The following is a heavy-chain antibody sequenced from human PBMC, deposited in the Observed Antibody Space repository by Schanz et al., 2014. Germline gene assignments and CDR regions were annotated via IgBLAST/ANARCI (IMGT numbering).Heavy chain of an antibody. CDR3: AKNWKGHHITGRPGWSDGMDV. CDR2: ITSNGGGT. V-gene: IGHV3-23*04. D-gene: IGHD6-6*01. Sequence: EVQLVESGGGLVQPGGSLRLSCAASGFTFSSYAMHWVRQAPGKGLEWVSTITSNGGGTYYADSVKGRFTISRDNAKNTLYLQMNSLRVEDTAEYYCAKNWKGHHITGRPGWSDGMDVWGQGTTVTVSS. J-gene: IGHJ6*02. CDR1: GFTFSSYA.